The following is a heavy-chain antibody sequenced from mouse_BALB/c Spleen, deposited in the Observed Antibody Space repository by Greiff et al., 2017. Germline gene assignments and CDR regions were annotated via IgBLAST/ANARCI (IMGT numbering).Heavy chain of an antibody. Sequence: EVQLVESGGGLVQPGGSRKLSCAASGFTFSSFGMHWVRQAPEKGLEWVAYISSGSSTIYYADTVKGRFTISRDNPKNTLFLQMTSLRSEDTAMYYCASSPGSSYDAMDYWGQGTSVTVSS. J-gene: IGHJ4*01. CDR1: GFTFSSFG. D-gene: IGHD1-1*01. CDR3: ASSPGSSYDAMDY. CDR2: ISSGSSTI. V-gene: IGHV5-17*02.